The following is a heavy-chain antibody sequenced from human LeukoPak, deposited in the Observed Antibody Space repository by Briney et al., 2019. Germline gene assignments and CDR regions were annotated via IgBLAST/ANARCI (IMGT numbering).Heavy chain of an antibody. CDR2: MNPNSGNT. D-gene: IGHD3-22*01. CDR1: GYTFTSYD. V-gene: IGHV1-8*01. Sequence: ASVKVSCKASGYTFTSYDINWVRQATGQGLEWMGWMNPNSGNTGYAQKFQGRVTMTRDTSTSTVYMELSSLRSEDTAVYYCARDYYDSSGYYGDYWGQGTLVTVSS. J-gene: IGHJ4*02. CDR3: ARDYYDSSGYYGDY.